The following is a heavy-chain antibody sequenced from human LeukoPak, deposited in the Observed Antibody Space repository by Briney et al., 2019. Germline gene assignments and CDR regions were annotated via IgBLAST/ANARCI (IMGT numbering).Heavy chain of an antibody. CDR3: AKERTSEGYFDY. D-gene: IGHD1-1*01. CDR1: GFTFSTYA. J-gene: IGHJ4*02. V-gene: IGHV3-23*01. CDR2: LSGSGGSS. Sequence: GGSLRLSCAASGFTFSTYAMSWVRQAPGKGLEWVSALSGSGGSSYYADSVRGRFTISRDNSKNTLHLQMNSLRAEDTAVYYCAKERTSEGYFDYWGQGTLVTVSS.